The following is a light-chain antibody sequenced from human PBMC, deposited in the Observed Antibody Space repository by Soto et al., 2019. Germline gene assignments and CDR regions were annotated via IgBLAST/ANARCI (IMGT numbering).Light chain of an antibody. CDR3: QQYINRWT. CDR2: KAS. J-gene: IGKJ1*01. CDR1: QSISTW. Sequence: DIQMTQSPSTLSASVGDRVTITCRASQSISTWLAWYQQKPGKAPKLLIYKASSLESGVPSRFSGSGAGTEFTLTISSLQPDGSATYYCQQYINRWTFGQGTKVEIK. V-gene: IGKV1-5*03.